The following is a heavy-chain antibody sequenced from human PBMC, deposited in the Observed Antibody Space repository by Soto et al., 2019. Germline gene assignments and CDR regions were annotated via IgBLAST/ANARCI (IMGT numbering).Heavy chain of an antibody. V-gene: IGHV1-69*01. D-gene: IGHD5-18*01. CDR3: ARDIIRGFTYTSLYWYFDL. Sequence: QVQLVQSGAEVKKPGSSVKVSCMTSGGTFDNYSINWVRQAPGQGFEWMGGIVPIFGAPSYPQKFQGRLMITADESTSTVYMDLSSLTDDDTAVYYCARDIIRGFTYTSLYWYFDLWGRGTLVTVSS. CDR1: GGTFDNYS. CDR2: IVPIFGAP. J-gene: IGHJ2*01.